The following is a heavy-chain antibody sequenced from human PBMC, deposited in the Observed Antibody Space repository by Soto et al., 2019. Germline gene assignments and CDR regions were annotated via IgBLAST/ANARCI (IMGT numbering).Heavy chain of an antibody. V-gene: IGHV4-4*07. CDR1: GASISGFY. D-gene: IGHD1-1*01. Sequence: ETLSLTCTVSGASISGFYWSWIRKSAGKGLEWIGRIYATGTTDYNPSLKSRVMMSVDTSKKQFSLELRSVTAADTAVYYCVRDGTKTLRDWFDPWGQGISVTVSS. CDR3: VRDGTKTLRDWFDP. J-gene: IGHJ5*02. CDR2: IYATGTT.